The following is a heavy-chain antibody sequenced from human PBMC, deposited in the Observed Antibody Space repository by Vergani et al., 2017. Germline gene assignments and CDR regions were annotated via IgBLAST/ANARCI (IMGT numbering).Heavy chain of an antibody. J-gene: IGHJ4*02. CDR2: INPNSGGT. CDR1: GYTFTGYY. D-gene: IGHD6-6*01. Sequence: QVQLVQSGAEVKKPGASVKVSCKASGYTFTGYYMHWVRQAPGQGLEWMGWINPNSGGTNYAQKVQGRVTMTRDTSISTAYMELSRLRSDDTAVYYCARESPGMEYRVWGQGTLVTVSS. CDR3: ARESPGMEYRV. V-gene: IGHV1-2*02.